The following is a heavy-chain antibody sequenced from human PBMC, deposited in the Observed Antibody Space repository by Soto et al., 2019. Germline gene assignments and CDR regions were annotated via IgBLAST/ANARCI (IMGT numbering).Heavy chain of an antibody. CDR3: ARVLYSSSRFDP. CDR1: GYTFTGYY. CDR2: INPNSGGT. D-gene: IGHD6-13*01. J-gene: IGHJ5*02. V-gene: IGHV1-2*02. Sequence: AASVKVSCKASGYTFTGYYMHWVRQAPGQGLEWMGWINPNSGGTNYAQKFQGRVTMTRDTSISTAYMELSRLRSDDTAVYYCARVLYSSSRFDPWGQGTLVTVSS.